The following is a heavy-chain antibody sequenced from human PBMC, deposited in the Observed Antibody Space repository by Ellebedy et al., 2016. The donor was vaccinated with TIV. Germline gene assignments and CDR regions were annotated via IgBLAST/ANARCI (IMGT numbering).Heavy chain of an antibody. CDR3: ARHGAMYCIATSCYRWFDP. V-gene: IGHV5-51*01. CDR2: IYPGDSDT. CDR1: GYSFPDYW. D-gene: IGHD2-2*01. Sequence: GESLKISXKGSGYSFPDYWIAWVRQMPGKGLEWMGIIYPGDSDTRYSPSFQGQVTISADKSISTAYLQWRSLKASDTAMYYCARHGAMYCIATSCYRWFDPWGQGTLVTVSS. J-gene: IGHJ5*02.